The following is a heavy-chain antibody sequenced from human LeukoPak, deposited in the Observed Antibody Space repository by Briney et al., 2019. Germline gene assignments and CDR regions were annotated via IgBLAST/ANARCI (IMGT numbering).Heavy chain of an antibody. J-gene: IGHJ6*02. D-gene: IGHD4-17*01. V-gene: IGHV3-30*18. Sequence: GRSLRLSCAASTFTFKSYGMHWVRQAPGKGLEWVAVTSYDGTDKFYGDSVKGRFTISRDNSQNTLYLDMKSLRDEDTAIYYCVKDRAQHLRHYYYYGMDVWGQGTTVTVSS. CDR1: TFTFKSYG. CDR2: TSYDGTDK. CDR3: VKDRAQHLRHYYYYGMDV.